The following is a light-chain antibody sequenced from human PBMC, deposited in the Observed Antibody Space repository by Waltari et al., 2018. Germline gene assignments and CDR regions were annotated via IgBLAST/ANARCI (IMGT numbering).Light chain of an antibody. CDR3: QLRTGWPMT. CDR2: DAS. V-gene: IGKV3-11*01. Sequence: EVVLTQSPATLSLSPGERATLSCRASQSVSNSLAWYRQKPGQAPSLLISDASTRAAGIPGRFSGSGSGTDFTLTISSLEPEDFAVYYCQLRTGWPMTFGQGTRLEIK. CDR1: QSVSNS. J-gene: IGKJ5*01.